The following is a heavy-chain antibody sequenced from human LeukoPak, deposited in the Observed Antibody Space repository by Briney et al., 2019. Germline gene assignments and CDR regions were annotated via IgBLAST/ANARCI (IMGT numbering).Heavy chain of an antibody. CDR3: ARSRLVVSAPSPGDY. D-gene: IGHD2-15*01. CDR1: GYTFTSYY. J-gene: IGHJ4*02. CDR2: INPSGGST. Sequence: WASVKVSCKASGYTFTSYYMHWVRQAPGQGLEWMGIINPSGGSTSYAQKFQGRVTMTRDTSTSTVYMELSSLRSEDTAVYYCARSRLVVSAPSPGDYWGQGTLVTVSS. V-gene: IGHV1-46*01.